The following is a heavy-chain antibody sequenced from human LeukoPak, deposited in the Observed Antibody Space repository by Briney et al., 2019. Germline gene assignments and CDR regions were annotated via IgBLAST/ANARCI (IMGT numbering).Heavy chain of an antibody. J-gene: IGHJ4*02. CDR3: AKDIFTGIAAAGAIDY. CDR2: ISWNSGSI. D-gene: IGHD6-13*01. CDR1: GFTFDDYA. Sequence: LAGGSLRLSCAASGFTFDDYAMHWVRQAPGKGLEWVSGISWNSGSIGYADSVKGRFTISRDNAKDSLYLQMNSLRAEDTALYYCAKDIFTGIAAAGAIDYWGQGTLVTVSS. V-gene: IGHV3-9*01.